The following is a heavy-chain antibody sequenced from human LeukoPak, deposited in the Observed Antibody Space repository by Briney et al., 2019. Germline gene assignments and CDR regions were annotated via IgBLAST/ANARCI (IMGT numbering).Heavy chain of an antibody. CDR2: IYRDDTT. Sequence: GGSLRLSCAASGFTVSTNYMSWVRQAPGKGLQWVSVIYRDDTTYYADSVKGRFTISRDNSKNTLSLQMNSLRAEDTAVYYCASAAYDSNSYIVNHDYWGQGTLVTVSS. CDR1: GFTVSTNY. J-gene: IGHJ4*02. CDR3: ASAAYDSNSYIVNHDY. V-gene: IGHV3-53*01. D-gene: IGHD3-22*01.